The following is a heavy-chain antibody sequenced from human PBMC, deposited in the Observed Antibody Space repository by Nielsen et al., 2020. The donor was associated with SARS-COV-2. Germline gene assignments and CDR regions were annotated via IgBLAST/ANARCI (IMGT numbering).Heavy chain of an antibody. Sequence: GESLKISCAASGLIFSSSWMVWVRQAPGKGLEWVANINEDGSVVNYVDSVKGRFTIFRDNAGKSLYLQMNSLRAEDTAVYYCARDAACSRFDYWGQGTLVTVSS. CDR2: INEDGSVV. J-gene: IGHJ4*02. D-gene: IGHD6-13*01. V-gene: IGHV3-7*05. CDR1: GLIFSSSW. CDR3: ARDAACSRFDY.